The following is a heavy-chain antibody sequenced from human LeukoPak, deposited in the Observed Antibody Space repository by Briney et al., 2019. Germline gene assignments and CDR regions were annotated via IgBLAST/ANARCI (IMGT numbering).Heavy chain of an antibody. V-gene: IGHV3-9*01. D-gene: IGHD3-22*01. J-gene: IGHJ3*02. Sequence: PGRSLRLSCAASGFTFNDHAMYWVRQAPGKGLGWVSGINWNSDNIGYADSVKGRFTISRDDAKNSLFLQINSLRTEDTALYYCARASYYYDTTGLGAVDIWGQGTMVTVSS. CDR3: ARASYYYDTTGLGAVDI. CDR2: INWNSDNI. CDR1: GFTFNDHA.